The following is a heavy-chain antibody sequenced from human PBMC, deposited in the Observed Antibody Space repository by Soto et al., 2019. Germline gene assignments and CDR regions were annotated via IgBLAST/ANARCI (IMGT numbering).Heavy chain of an antibody. CDR3: SRFIMVGGWFDPNYYHGMDV. V-gene: IGHV1-18*01. CDR2: ISGYNGNT. Sequence: QVQLVQSGAEVKKPGASVTVSCKTSGYTFSNYGINWVRQAPGQGLEWMGWISGYNGNTNYAQTDQGRVTMTTDTSTGTVYMELRRLKSDDTAIYYCSRFIMVGGWFDPNYYHGMDVWGQGTTVTVS. J-gene: IGHJ6*02. D-gene: IGHD6-19*01. CDR1: GYTFSNYG.